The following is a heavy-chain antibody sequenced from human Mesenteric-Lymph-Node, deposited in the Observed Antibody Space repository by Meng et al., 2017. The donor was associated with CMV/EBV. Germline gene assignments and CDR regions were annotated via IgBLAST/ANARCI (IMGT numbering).Heavy chain of an antibody. Sequence: GESLKISCAASGFTVSSNYMSWVRQAPGKGLEWVLVVYSAGSTYYADSVKGRFTFSRDNSKNTLYLQMNSLRAGDTAVYYCARGKRVAGGETGMDVWGQGTTVTVSS. D-gene: IGHD6-19*01. CDR1: GFTVSSNY. V-gene: IGHV3-66*02. CDR2: VYSAGST. CDR3: ARGKRVAGGETGMDV. J-gene: IGHJ6*02.